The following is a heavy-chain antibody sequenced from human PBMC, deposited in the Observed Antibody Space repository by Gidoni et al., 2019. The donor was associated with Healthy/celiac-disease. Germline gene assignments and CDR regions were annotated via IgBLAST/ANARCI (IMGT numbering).Heavy chain of an antibody. J-gene: IGHJ2*01. Sequence: EVQLVESGGGLVKPGRSLRLSCTASGFTLGDYAMSWFRQAPGKGLEWVGFIRSKAYGGTTEYAASVKGRFTISRDDSKSIAYLQMNSLKTEDTAVYYCTRGAAAGMGWYFDLWGRGTLVTVSS. CDR3: TRGAAAGMGWYFDL. CDR2: IRSKAYGGTT. CDR1: GFTLGDYA. V-gene: IGHV3-49*05. D-gene: IGHD6-13*01.